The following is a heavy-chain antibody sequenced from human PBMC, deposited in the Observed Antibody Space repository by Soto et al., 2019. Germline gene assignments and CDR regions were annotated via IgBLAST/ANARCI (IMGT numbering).Heavy chain of an antibody. Sequence: QVQLQESGPGLVKPSQTLSLTCTVSGGSISSGDYYWSWIRQPPGKGLEWIGYIYYSGSTYYNPSLKSRVTLSVDTSKNQYSLKLSSVTAADTAVYYCAREVSYDSSGYLHWFDPWGQGTLVTVSS. CDR2: IYYSGST. V-gene: IGHV4-30-4*01. CDR1: GGSISSGDYY. D-gene: IGHD3-22*01. CDR3: AREVSYDSSGYLHWFDP. J-gene: IGHJ5*02.